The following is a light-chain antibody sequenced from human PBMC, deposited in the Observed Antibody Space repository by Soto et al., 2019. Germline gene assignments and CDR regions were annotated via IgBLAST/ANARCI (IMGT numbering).Light chain of an antibody. CDR2: GAS. CDR1: QSVSSSY. Sequence: EIVLTQSPATLSSFPGDRVTISCRASQSVSSSYLAWYQQKPGQAPSLLIYGASRRATGIPDRFSGSGSGTDFTLTISRLEPEDFAVYYCQQYDSSPITFGQGTRLEIK. V-gene: IGKV3-20*01. J-gene: IGKJ5*01. CDR3: QQYDSSPIT.